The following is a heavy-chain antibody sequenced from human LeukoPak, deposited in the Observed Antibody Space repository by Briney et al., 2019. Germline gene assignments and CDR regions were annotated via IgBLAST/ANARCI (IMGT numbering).Heavy chain of an antibody. CDR2: ISGSGGST. Sequence: AGGSLRLSCAASGFTFSSYAMSWVRRAPGEGLEGVSAISGSGGSTYYADSVKGRFTISRDNSKNTLYLQMNGLRAEDTAVYYCAKHDYSNYGAFDYWGQGTLVTVSS. D-gene: IGHD4-11*01. CDR3: AKHDYSNYGAFDY. V-gene: IGHV3-23*01. J-gene: IGHJ4*02. CDR1: GFTFSSYA.